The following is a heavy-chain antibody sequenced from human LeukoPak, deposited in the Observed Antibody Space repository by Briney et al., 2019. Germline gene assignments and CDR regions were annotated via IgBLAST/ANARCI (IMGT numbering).Heavy chain of an antibody. CDR3: ARGPRMIVVVITARHFDY. J-gene: IGHJ4*02. CDR2: IYYSGST. CDR1: VDSISSGHYY. Sequence: SRTLSLTCTVSVDSISSGHYYWSWFRQPPGKGLEWIGYIYYSGSTYYNPSLKSRVTISVDTSKNQFSLKLSSVTAADTAVYYCARGPRMIVVVITARHFDYWGQGTLVTVSS. V-gene: IGHV4-30-4*01. D-gene: IGHD3-22*01.